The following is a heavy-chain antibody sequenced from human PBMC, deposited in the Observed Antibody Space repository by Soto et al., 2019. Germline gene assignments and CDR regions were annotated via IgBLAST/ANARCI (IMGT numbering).Heavy chain of an antibody. CDR2: IWYDGRNK. V-gene: IGHV3-33*01. CDR3: ARDSSSSWSGYYYGMDV. CDR1: GFTFSSYG. D-gene: IGHD6-13*01. Sequence: QVQLVESGGGVVQPGRSLRLSCAASGFTFSSYGMHWVRQAPGKGLEWVAVIWYDGRNKYYADSVKGRFTISRDNSKNTLYLQMNSLRAEDTAVYYCARDSSSSWSGYYYGMDVWGQGTTVTVSS. J-gene: IGHJ6*02.